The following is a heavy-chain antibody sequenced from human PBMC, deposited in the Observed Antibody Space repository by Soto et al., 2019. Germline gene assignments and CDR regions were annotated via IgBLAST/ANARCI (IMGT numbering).Heavy chain of an antibody. CDR2: INSDGSST. CDR1: VFTFSCYR. V-gene: IGHV3-74*01. CDR3: ARTNYHFDL. J-gene: IGHJ4*02. D-gene: IGHD3-10*01. Sequence: PGGSLRLSCAASVFTFSCYRMHWVRQAPGKGLVWVSRINSDGSSTDYADSVRGRFTISRDNAKNTLHLQMDSLRAEDTAVYYCARTNYHFDLWGQGTPVTVSS.